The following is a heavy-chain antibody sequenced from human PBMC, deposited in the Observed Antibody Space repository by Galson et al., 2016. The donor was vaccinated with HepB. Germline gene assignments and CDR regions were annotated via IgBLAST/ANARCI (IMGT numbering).Heavy chain of an antibody. J-gene: IGHJ3*01. CDR3: ARARYCGGANCYLDAFDL. CDR2: INYGGNT. V-gene: IGHV4-34*01. CDR1: GGSISGQY. D-gene: IGHD2-15*01. Sequence: SETLSLTCAVYGGSISGQYWGWIRQPPGKGLEWIGEINYGGNTNNNPSLKSRVTISVDTSRNQFSLNLNSVTAADTAVYYCARARYCGGANCYLDAFDLWGQGTMVTVSS.